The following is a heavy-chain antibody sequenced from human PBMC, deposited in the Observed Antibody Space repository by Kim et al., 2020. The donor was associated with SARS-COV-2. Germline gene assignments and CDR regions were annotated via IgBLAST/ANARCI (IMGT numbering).Heavy chain of an antibody. J-gene: IGHJ4*02. CDR3: ARSPGSSGSDY. D-gene: IGHD3-22*01. CDR2: T. V-gene: IGHV5-51*01. Sequence: TRYSPSIQGQVTISADKSISTAYLQWSSLKASDTAMYYCARSPGSSGSDYWGQGTLVTVSS.